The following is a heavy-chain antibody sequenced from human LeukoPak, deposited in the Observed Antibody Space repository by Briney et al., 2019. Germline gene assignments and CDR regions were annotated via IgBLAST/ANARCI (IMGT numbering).Heavy chain of an antibody. CDR2: INPSVGGT. CDR1: GYGFTSYY. D-gene: IGHD3-10*01. Sequence: GASVKVSCKAFGYGFTSYYIHWVRQAPGQGLEWVGIINPSVGGTTYARKFQGRVTMTRDTSTGTVYMELSSLRSEDTAVYYCARHGSGRYYPAEGRVDYWGQGTLVTVSS. J-gene: IGHJ4*02. V-gene: IGHV1-46*03. CDR3: ARHGSGRYYPAEGRVDY.